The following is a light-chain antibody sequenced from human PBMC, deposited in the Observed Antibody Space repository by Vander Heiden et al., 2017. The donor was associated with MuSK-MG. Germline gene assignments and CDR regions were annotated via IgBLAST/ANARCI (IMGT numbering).Light chain of an antibody. CDR2: YDD. CDR3: AAWDDRLNGWV. J-gene: IGLJ3*02. V-gene: IGLV1-36*01. Sequence: QSVLTQPPSVSGAPRQRVTISCSGSSPNIGNNAVNWYQQLPGKAPKLLIYYDDLLPSGVSDRFSGSKSGTSAALAISGLQSEDEADYYCAAWDDRLNGWVFGGGTKLTVL. CDR1: SPNIGNNA.